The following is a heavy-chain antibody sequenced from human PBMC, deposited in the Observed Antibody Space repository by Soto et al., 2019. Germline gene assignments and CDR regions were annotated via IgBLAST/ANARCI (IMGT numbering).Heavy chain of an antibody. D-gene: IGHD1-26*01. CDR3: AKGVELDV. V-gene: IGHV3-23*01. J-gene: IGHJ6*04. CDR2: IGDSGAST. CDR1: GFSFSSFA. Sequence: EVLLLESGGGLVQPGGSLRLSCEASGFSFSSFAMNWVRQAPGKGLEWVSAIGDSGASTYYADSVKGRFTISRDNSRNTLFLQLNSLRADATAVYYCAKGVELDVWGNGTTVTVSS.